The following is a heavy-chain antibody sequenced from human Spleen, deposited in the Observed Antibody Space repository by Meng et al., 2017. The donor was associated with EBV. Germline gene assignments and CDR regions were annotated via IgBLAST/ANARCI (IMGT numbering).Heavy chain of an antibody. J-gene: IGHJ5*01. CDR1: GGSFNDYY. CDR3: ARAGSFLGIIDS. Sequence: QVQLQQWGAGLLKPSETRSLTCAVYGGSFNDYYWTWIRQPPGKGLEWIGEINHSGITNYNPSPKSRVTISVDTSKNQFSLKLSSVTAADTAVYYCARAGSFLGIIDSWGQGTLVTVSS. CDR2: INHSGIT. D-gene: IGHD2/OR15-2a*01. V-gene: IGHV4-34*01.